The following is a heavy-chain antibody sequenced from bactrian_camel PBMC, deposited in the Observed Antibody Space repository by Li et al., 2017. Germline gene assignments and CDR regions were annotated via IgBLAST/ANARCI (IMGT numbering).Heavy chain of an antibody. CDR2: ISRDGST. D-gene: IGHD6*01. V-gene: IGHV3-2*01. CDR3: AADHVDYGGSIYPCDSLIASDVLGFGY. Sequence: HVQLVESGGGLVQPGQSLRLSCTASGFTFSSRYMTWVRQAPGKGLEWMSSISRDGSTNYADSVKGRFTISQDNNKRTLYLQMTDLKPEDTAMYYCAADHVDYGGSIYPCDSLIASDVLGFGYSGQGTQVTVS. J-gene: IGHJ6*01. CDR1: GFTFSSRY.